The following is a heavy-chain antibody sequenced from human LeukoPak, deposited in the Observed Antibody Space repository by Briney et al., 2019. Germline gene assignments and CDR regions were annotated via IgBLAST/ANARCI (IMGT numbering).Heavy chain of an antibody. CDR3: ARGEHYYDSSGYYPHANWFDP. D-gene: IGHD3-22*01. V-gene: IGHV4-34*01. CDR1: GFTFGDYA. CDR2: INHSGST. J-gene: IGHJ5*02. Sequence: GSLRLSCTASGFTFGDYAMSWIRQPPGKGLEWIGEINHSGSTNYNPSLKSRVTISVDTSKNQFSLKLSSVTAADTAVYYCARGEHYYDSSGYYPHANWFDPWGQGTLVTVSS.